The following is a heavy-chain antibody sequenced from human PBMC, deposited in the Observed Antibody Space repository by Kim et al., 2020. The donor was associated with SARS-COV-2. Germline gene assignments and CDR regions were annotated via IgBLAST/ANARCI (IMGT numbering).Heavy chain of an antibody. CDR3: ANPFSQWGITFGGVIV. V-gene: IGHV3-30*18. D-gene: IGHD3-16*01. CDR1: GFTFSSYG. CDR2: ISYDGSNQ. Sequence: GGSLRLSCAASGFTFSSYGMHWVRQAPGKGLEWVAVISYDGSNQYYADSVKGRFTISRDNSKNTLYLQMNSLRAEDTAVYYCANPFSQWGITFGGVIVWGQGTLVTVSS. J-gene: IGHJ4*02.